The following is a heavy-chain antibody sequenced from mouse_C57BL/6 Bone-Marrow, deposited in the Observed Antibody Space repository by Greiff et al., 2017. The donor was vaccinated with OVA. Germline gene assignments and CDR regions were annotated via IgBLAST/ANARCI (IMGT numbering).Heavy chain of an antibody. V-gene: IGHV1-55*01. Sequence: QVQLQQPGAELVKPGASVKMSCKASGYTFTSYWITWVKQRPGQGLEWIGDIYPGSGSTNYNEKFKSKATLTVDTSSSTSYLQLSSLTSEDSAVYYCASGGGLLWLRGWYFDVWGTGTTVTVSS. CDR2: IYPGSGST. CDR3: ASGGGLLWLRGWYFDV. J-gene: IGHJ1*03. D-gene: IGHD2-2*01. CDR1: GYTFTSYW.